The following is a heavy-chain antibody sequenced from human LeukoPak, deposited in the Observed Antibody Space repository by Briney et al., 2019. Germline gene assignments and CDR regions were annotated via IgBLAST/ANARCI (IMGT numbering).Heavy chain of an antibody. Sequence: KTGGSLRPSCAASGFTFSDQSMNWVRQAPGKGLEWVSSISSNNLHIFYADSVKGRFTIPRDNAKNSLYLQMNNLRAEDTAVYYCVGPDSQFDCWGQGTLVTVSS. CDR3: VGPDSQFDC. CDR1: GFTFSDQS. V-gene: IGHV3-21*01. D-gene: IGHD3-10*01. CDR2: ISSNNLHI. J-gene: IGHJ4*02.